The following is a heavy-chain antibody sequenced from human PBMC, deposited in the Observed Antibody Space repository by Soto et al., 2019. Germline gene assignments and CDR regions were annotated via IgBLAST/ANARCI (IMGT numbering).Heavy chain of an antibody. V-gene: IGHV4-59*08. CDR3: ARQGGYDTYYFDY. CDR2: IYYSGNT. CDR1: GGSISPYY. J-gene: IGHJ4*02. D-gene: IGHD5-12*01. Sequence: SETLSLTCTVSGGSISPYYWSWIRQPPGKGLEWIGYIYYSGNTEYNPSLKSRVTISVDTSKNQFSLKLSSVTAADTAVYYCARQGGYDTYYFDYWGQGTLVTVSS.